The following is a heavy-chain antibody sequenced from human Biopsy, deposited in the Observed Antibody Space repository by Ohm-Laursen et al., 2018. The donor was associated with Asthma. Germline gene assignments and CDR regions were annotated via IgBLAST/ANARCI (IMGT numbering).Heavy chain of an antibody. CDR3: ARDGPELPTELDY. D-gene: IGHD1-14*01. Sequence: SLRLSCAAFGFSFRDYYMSWIRQAPGKGLEWVSSITGSGGFTYYADSVKGRFTISRDKSDNTLYLQMNSLRAEDTAVYYCARDGPELPTELDYWGPGTLVTVSS. CDR1: GFSFRDYY. CDR2: ITGSGGFT. J-gene: IGHJ4*02. V-gene: IGHV3-11*06.